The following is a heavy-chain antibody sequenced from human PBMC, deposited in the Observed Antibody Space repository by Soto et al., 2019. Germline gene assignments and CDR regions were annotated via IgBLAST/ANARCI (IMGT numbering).Heavy chain of an antibody. CDR2: ISSTNTFI. CDR1: GFAFRTYN. Sequence: GGSLRLSCAASGFAFRTYNMNWVRQAPGKGLEWVSSISSTNTFIEYADSVKGRFTISRDNAKNSLYLQMDSLRAEDTAVYYCARDLWYNSSWFNGVIDFWGQGALVTVSS. J-gene: IGHJ4*02. V-gene: IGHV3-21*01. D-gene: IGHD6-13*01. CDR3: ARDLWYNSSWFNGVIDF.